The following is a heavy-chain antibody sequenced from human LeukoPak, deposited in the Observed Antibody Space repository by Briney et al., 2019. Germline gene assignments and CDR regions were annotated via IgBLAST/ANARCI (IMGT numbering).Heavy chain of an antibody. V-gene: IGHV7-4-1*02. J-gene: IGHJ3*02. D-gene: IGHD6-13*01. CDR2: INTNTGNP. CDR1: GYTFTSYA. CDR3: ARVAALLYSSSFQDAFDI. Sequence: ASVKVSCKASGYTFTSYAMNWVRQAPGQGLEWMGWINTNTGNPTYAQGFTGRFVFSLDTSVSTAYLQISSLKAEDTAVYYCARVAALLYSSSFQDAFDIWGQGTMATVSS.